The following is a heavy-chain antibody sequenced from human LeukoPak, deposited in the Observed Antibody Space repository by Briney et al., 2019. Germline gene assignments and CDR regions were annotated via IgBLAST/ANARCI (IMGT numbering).Heavy chain of an antibody. CDR3: ARGWFSTRSNEGSDY. CDR1: GFIFSTYS. D-gene: IGHD2-15*01. V-gene: IGHV3-48*02. J-gene: IGHJ4*02. CDR2: INSVANTI. Sequence: PGGSLRLSCAASGFIFSTYSMNWVRQAPGKGLEWISYINSVANTIFYADSVKGRFTISRDNAKNSLYLQMNSLRDEDTAVYYCARGWFSTRSNEGSDYWGQGTMVTVSS.